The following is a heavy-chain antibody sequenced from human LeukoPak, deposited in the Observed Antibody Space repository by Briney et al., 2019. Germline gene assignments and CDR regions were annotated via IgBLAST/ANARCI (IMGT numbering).Heavy chain of an antibody. Sequence: SVKVSCKASGYTFTSYDINWVRQATGQGLEWMGWMNPNSGNTGYAQKFQGRVTITRNTSISTAYMELSSLRSEDTAVYYCARVVMGAKDAFDISSQGTMVTVSS. CDR1: GYTFTSYD. J-gene: IGHJ3*02. V-gene: IGHV1-8*03. CDR3: ARVVMGAKDAFDI. D-gene: IGHD1-26*01. CDR2: MNPNSGNT.